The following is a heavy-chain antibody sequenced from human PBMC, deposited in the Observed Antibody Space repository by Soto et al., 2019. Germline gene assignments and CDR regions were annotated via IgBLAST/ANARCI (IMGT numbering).Heavy chain of an antibody. V-gene: IGHV3-21*01. CDR3: ARAIAAAGTVSQFDY. D-gene: IGHD6-13*01. J-gene: IGHJ4*02. CDR1: GFTFSSYS. Sequence: GGSLRLSCAASGFTFSSYSMNWVRQAPGKGLEWVSSISSSSSYIYYADSVKGRFTISRDNAKNSLYLQMNSLRAEDTAVYYCARAIAAAGTVSQFDYWGQGTLVTSPQ. CDR2: ISSSSSYI.